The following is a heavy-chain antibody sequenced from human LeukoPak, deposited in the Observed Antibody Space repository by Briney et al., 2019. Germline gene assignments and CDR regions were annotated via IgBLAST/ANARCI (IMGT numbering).Heavy chain of an antibody. V-gene: IGHV4-4*07. D-gene: IGHD3-3*01. CDR3: ARDHHYDFWSGAMDY. CDR2: IYTSGST. CDR1: GGSISSYY. J-gene: IGHJ4*02. Sequence: PSETLSLTCTASGGSISSYYWSWIRQPAGKGLEWIERIYTSGSTNYNPSLKSRVTMSVDTSKNQFSLKLSSVTAADTAVYYCARDHHYDFWSGAMDYWGQGTLVTVSS.